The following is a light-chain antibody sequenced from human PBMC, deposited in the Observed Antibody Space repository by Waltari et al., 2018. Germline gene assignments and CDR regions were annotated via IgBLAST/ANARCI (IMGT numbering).Light chain of an antibody. Sequence: DIMMTQSPESLSVSLGERANVHCKSSQSVLYSSNNKNYLAWYQQKPGQPPILLIYWASTRESGVPDRFSGSGSGTDFTLTISSLQAEDVAVYYCQQDYTTPLTFGGGTKVEIK. CDR2: WAS. V-gene: IGKV4-1*01. J-gene: IGKJ4*01. CDR1: QSVLYSSNNKNY. CDR3: QQDYTTPLT.